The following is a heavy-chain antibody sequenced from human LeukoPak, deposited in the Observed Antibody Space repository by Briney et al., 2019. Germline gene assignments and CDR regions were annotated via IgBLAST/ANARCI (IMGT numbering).Heavy chain of an antibody. CDR3: ARVRDPPQYYFDY. CDR1: GFTVSSNY. Sequence: GGSLRLSCAASGFTVSSNYMSWVRQAPGKGLEWVSAIYSGGSTYYADSVKGRFTISRDNSKNTLYLQMNSLRAEDTAVYYCARVRDPPQYYFDYWGQGTLATVSS. J-gene: IGHJ4*02. V-gene: IGHV3-66*02. D-gene: IGHD5-24*01. CDR2: IYSGGST.